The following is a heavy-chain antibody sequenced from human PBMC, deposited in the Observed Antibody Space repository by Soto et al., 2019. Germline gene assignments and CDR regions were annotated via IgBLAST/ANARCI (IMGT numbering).Heavy chain of an antibody. CDR3: ARLGDRSWFDP. Sequence: QVQLVQSGAEVKKPGSSVKVSCRASGGTFSTYAFTWVRQAPGQGLEWQGDIVPMVGTPNYAQRFQGRVTITAKESTSTVYMELNSLTSEDTAVYYWARLGDRSWFDPWGQGTRVTVSS. CDR2: IVPMVGTP. J-gene: IGHJ5*02. CDR1: GGTFSTYA. D-gene: IGHD3-10*01. V-gene: IGHV1-69*01.